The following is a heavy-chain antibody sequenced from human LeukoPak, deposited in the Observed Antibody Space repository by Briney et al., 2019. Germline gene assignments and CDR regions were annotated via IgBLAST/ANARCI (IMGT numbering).Heavy chain of an antibody. CDR3: ASGGPYYYESSGYYSRTDN. CDR2: ISRRSSFR. D-gene: IGHD3-22*01. CDR1: GFTFSSYA. Sequence: VGSLRLSCAASGFTFSSYAMNWVRQGPGKGLECVSGISRRSSFRYYAESVKGRFTISRDNAKNSVYLQMNSLRAEDTAVYYCASGGPYYYESSGYYSRTDNWGQGTLVTVSS. V-gene: IGHV3-21*01. J-gene: IGHJ4*02.